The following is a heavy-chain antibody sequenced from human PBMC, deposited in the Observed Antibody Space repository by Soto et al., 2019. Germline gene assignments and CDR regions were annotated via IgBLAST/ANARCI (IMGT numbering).Heavy chain of an antibody. V-gene: IGHV1-8*01. CDR2: MNPNSGNT. Sequence: ASVKVSCKDSGYTFTSYDIKWVRQATRQGLEWMGWMNPNSGNTGYAQKFQGRVTMTRNTSISTAYMELSSLRSEDTAVYYCASPSTVVTLEGGWERYFWWYYYYGMDVWGQGTTVTVSS. D-gene: IGHD2-21*02. J-gene: IGHJ6*02. CDR1: GYTFTSYD. CDR3: ASPSTVVTLEGGWERYFWWYYYYGMDV.